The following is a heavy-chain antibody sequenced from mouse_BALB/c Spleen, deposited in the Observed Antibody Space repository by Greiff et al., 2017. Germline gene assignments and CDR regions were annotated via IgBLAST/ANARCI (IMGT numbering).Heavy chain of an antibody. J-gene: IGHJ4*01. CDR3: ARCGGNYEGYAMDY. V-gene: IGHV3-8*02. CDR1: GDSITSGY. Sequence: EVQLQESGPSLVKPSQTLSLTCSVTGDSITSGYWHWIRKFPGNKLEYMGYISYSGSTYYNPSLKSRISITRDTSKNQYYLQLNSVTTEDTATYYCARCGGNYEGYAMDYWGQGTSVTVSS. D-gene: IGHD2-1*01. CDR2: ISYSGST.